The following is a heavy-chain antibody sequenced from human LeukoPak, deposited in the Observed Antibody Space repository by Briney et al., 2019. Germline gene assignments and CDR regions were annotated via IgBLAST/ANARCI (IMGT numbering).Heavy chain of an antibody. V-gene: IGHV3-7*01. CDR3: ANLRLLGFDS. CDR1: GFTFRNYW. J-gene: IGHJ4*02. Sequence: GGSLRLSCAASGFTFRNYWVSWVRQAPGKGLEWVANIKEDGSEKDYVDSVKGRFTISRDNAKNSLYLQMNSLRAEDTAVYYCANLRLLGFDSWGQGTLVTVSS. D-gene: IGHD2-8*02. CDR2: IKEDGSEK.